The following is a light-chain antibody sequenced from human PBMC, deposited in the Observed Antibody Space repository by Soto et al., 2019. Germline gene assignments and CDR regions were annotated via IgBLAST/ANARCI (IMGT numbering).Light chain of an antibody. J-gene: IGKJ2*01. CDR3: QHYGNSPRT. CDR1: QTVISNY. V-gene: IGKV3-20*01. CDR2: GAS. Sequence: IVLTQSPGILSLSPGERATLSCRASQTVISNYLAWYLQKPGQAPRLLIYGASTRATGISDRFSGSGSGTDFTLTITGLEPEDFAMSYCQHYGNSPRTFSQGTKLEI.